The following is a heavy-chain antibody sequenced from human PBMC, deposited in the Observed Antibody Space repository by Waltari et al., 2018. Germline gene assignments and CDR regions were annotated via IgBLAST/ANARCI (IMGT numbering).Heavy chain of an antibody. J-gene: IGHJ3*02. CDR2: IYTSGST. D-gene: IGHD1-26*01. Sequence: QVQLQESGPGLVKPSQTLSLTCTVSGGSISSGSYYWSWIRQPAGKGLEWIGYIYTSGSTNYNPSLKSRVTISVDTSKNQFSLKLSSVTAADTAVYYCARDYRDLAAFDIWGQGTMVTVSS. CDR1: GGSISSGSYY. CDR3: ARDYRDLAAFDI. V-gene: IGHV4-61*09.